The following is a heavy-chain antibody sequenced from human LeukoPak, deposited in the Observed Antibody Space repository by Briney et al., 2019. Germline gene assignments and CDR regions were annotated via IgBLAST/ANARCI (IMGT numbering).Heavy chain of an antibody. J-gene: IGHJ5*02. Sequence: GGSLRLSCAASGFTFSSYVMHWVRQAPGKGLEWVAVISYDGSNKYYADSVKGRFTISRDNSKNTLYLQMNSLRAEDTAVYYCAKGYSSSWFVFGFDPWGQGTLVTVSS. V-gene: IGHV3-30*18. D-gene: IGHD6-13*01. CDR3: AKGYSSSWFVFGFDP. CDR2: ISYDGSNK. CDR1: GFTFSSYV.